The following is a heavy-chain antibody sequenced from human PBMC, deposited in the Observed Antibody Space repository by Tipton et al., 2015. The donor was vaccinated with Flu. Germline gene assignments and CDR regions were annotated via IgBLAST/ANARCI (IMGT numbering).Heavy chain of an antibody. Sequence: SLRLSCAASGFTFSDFWMSWVRQAPGKGLESVANIKQDGSQIYYVDSVKGRFTISRDNAKNSVYLQMNNLRADDTALYYCARGRSGSPPGGAWGQGTLVTVSS. CDR3: ARGRSGSPPGGA. D-gene: IGHD3-10*01. J-gene: IGHJ5*02. CDR1: GFTFSDFW. V-gene: IGHV3-7*01. CDR2: IKQDGSQI.